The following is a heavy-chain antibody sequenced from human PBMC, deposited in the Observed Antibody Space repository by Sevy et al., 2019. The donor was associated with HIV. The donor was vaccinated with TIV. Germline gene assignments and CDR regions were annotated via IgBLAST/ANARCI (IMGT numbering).Heavy chain of an antibody. CDR3: ASEKASTMVRGVRGAFGAFDI. V-gene: IGHV1-2*06. D-gene: IGHD3-10*01. CDR1: GYTFTGYY. Sequence: ASVKVSCKASGYTFTGYYMHWVRQAPGQGLEWMGRINPNSGGTNYAQKFQGRVTMTRDTSISTAYMELSRLRSDDTAVYYCASEKASTMVRGVRGAFGAFDIWGQGTMVTVSS. J-gene: IGHJ3*02. CDR2: INPNSGGT.